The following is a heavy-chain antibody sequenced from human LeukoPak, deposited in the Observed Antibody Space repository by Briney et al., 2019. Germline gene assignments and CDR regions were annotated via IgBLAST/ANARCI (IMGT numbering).Heavy chain of an antibody. V-gene: IGHV4-34*01. CDR2: INHSGST. CDR1: GGSFSGYY. Sequence: SETLSLTCAVYGGSFSGYYWSWIRQPPGKGLEWIGEINHSGSTNYNPSLKSRVTISVDTSKNQFSLKLSSVTAADTAVYYCARRDCSGGSCYSLYYYYYMDVWGKGTTVTISS. D-gene: IGHD2-15*01. CDR3: ARRDCSGGSCYSLYYYYYMDV. J-gene: IGHJ6*03.